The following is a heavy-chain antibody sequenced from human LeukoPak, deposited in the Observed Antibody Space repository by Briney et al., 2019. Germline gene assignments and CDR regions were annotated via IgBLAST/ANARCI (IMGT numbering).Heavy chain of an antibody. CDR2: ISSGSGYT. Sequence: GGSLRLSCAASGFTFSSYSMNWVRQAPGKGLEWVSSISSGSGYTYYADSVKGRLTISRDNAKNTLYLQMNSLRAEDTAVYYCAKDDVVAGTDFDYWGQGTLVTVSS. CDR3: AKDDVVAGTDFDY. V-gene: IGHV3-21*04. D-gene: IGHD6-19*01. J-gene: IGHJ4*02. CDR1: GFTFSSYS.